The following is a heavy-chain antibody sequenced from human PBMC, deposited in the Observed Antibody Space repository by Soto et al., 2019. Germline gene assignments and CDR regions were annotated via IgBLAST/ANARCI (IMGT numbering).Heavy chain of an antibody. CDR2: IYSGGRN. Sequence: SETLSLTCTVSGGSISRFYWSWIRQPAGKGLEWIGRIYSGGRNNYNPSLKSRVTMSVDTSKNQFSLRLSSVTAADTAMYYCVRRHVSATGIDWFDPWGQGTLVTVSS. CDR1: GGSISRFY. D-gene: IGHD6-13*01. CDR3: VRRHVSATGIDWFDP. J-gene: IGHJ5*02. V-gene: IGHV4-4*07.